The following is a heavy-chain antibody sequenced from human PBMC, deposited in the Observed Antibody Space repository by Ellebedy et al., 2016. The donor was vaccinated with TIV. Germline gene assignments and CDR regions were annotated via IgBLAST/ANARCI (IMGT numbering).Heavy chain of an antibody. V-gene: IGHV1-46*01. Sequence: ASVKVSCKASGYTFTSYFMYWVRQAPGQGLEWMGIINTSGGGTNYAQKFQGRVTMTRDTSTSTVYMELSSLRSEDTAVYYCARGDKYYYESSGYYYTYWGQGTLVTVSS. CDR2: INTSGGGT. D-gene: IGHD3-22*01. CDR3: ARGDKYYYESSGYYYTY. CDR1: GYTFTSYF. J-gene: IGHJ4*02.